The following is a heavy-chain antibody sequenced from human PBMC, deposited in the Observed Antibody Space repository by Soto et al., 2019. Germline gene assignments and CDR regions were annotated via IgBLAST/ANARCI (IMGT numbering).Heavy chain of an antibody. J-gene: IGHJ4*02. V-gene: IGHV4-31*03. D-gene: IGHD3-22*01. Sequence: QVQLQESGPGLVKPSQTLSLTCTVSGGSISSGGYYWSWIRQLPGKGLEWIGYIYYSGSTYYNPSLKSRVTISVDTSKTQFSLKLSSVTAADTAVYYCARGDSGYYDSSGYYSYWGQGTLVTVSS. CDR3: ARGDSGYYDSSGYYSY. CDR1: GGSISSGGYY. CDR2: IYYSGST.